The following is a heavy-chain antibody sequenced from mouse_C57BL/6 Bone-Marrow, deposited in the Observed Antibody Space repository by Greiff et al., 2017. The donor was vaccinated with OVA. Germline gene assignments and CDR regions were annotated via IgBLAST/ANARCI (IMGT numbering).Heavy chain of an antibody. D-gene: IGHD2-14*01. CDR1: GFNIKNTY. Sequence: DVKLQESVAELVRPGASVKLSCTASGFNIKNTYMHWVKQRPEQGLEWIGRIDPANGNTKYAQTFQGKATRTADTSSNTAYLQLSSLTSEDTAIYYCAREGIPFYWYFDVWGTGTTVTVSS. CDR3: AREGIPFYWYFDV. CDR2: IDPANGNT. J-gene: IGHJ1*03. V-gene: IGHV14-3*01.